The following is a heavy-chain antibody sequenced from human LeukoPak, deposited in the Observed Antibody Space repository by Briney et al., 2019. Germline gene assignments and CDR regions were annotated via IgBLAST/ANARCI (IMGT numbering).Heavy chain of an antibody. CDR3: ARASAGTRNAFDI. Sequence: GGSLRLSCAASGFTFNTYWMHWVRQAPGKGLVWVSRINSDGYSTFYADSVKGRFTISRDNAKNTLYLQMNSLRAEDTAVYYCARASAGTRNAFDIWGQGTMVTVSS. CDR2: INSDGYST. D-gene: IGHD6-19*01. CDR1: GFTFNTYW. J-gene: IGHJ3*02. V-gene: IGHV3-74*01.